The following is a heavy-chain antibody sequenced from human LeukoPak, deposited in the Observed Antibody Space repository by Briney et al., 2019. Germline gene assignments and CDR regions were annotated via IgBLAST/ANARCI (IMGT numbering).Heavy chain of an antibody. J-gene: IGHJ4*02. CDR2: INPNSGGT. D-gene: IGHD6-6*01. CDR3: ARDHRKYSSSSGLGY. Sequence: ASVKVSCKSSGYTFTGYYMHWVRQAPGQGLEWVGCINPNSGGTNYAQKFQGRVTMTRDTSISTAYMELSRLRSDDTAVYYCARDHRKYSSSSGLGYWGQGTLVTVSS. CDR1: GYTFTGYY. V-gene: IGHV1-2*02.